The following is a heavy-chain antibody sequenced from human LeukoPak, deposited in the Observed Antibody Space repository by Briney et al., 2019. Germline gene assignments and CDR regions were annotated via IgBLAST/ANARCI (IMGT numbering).Heavy chain of an antibody. Sequence: GASVKVSCKASGYTFTSYYMHWVRQAPGQGLEWMGIINPSGGSTSYAQKFQGRVTMTRDTSTSTVYMELSSLRSEDTAVYYCARDGALPSGWDYYYYYYMDVWGKGTTVTISS. CDR2: INPSGGST. V-gene: IGHV1-46*01. J-gene: IGHJ6*03. CDR1: GYTFTSYY. D-gene: IGHD3-10*01. CDR3: ARDGALPSGWDYYYYYYMDV.